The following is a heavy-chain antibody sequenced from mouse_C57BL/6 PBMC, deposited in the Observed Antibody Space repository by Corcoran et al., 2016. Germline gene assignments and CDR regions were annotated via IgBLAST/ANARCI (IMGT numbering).Heavy chain of an antibody. Sequence: QVKLQQSGPQQVKPGASEQISCKASGYTFPDYYLNWVKQRPAQALVWIGWIFPGSGSTYYNEKFKGKATLTVDTSSSTAYMELHSLTSEDSAVEFWARKGIYYGKPEDYWGQGTSVTVS. V-gene: IGHV1-75*01. CDR2: IFPGSGST. CDR3: ARKGIYYGKPEDY. J-gene: IGHJ4*01. D-gene: IGHD2-1*01. CDR1: GYTFPDYY.